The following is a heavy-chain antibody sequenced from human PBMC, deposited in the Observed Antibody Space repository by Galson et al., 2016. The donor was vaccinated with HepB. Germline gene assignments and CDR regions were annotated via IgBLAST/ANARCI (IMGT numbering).Heavy chain of an antibody. CDR3: ARDQGGGYYVCAY. CDR1: GFTFSTYG. Sequence: SLRLSCAASGFTFSTYGMHWVRQAPGKGLEWVAVVWYDESTQYYVDSVKGRFIISRDNSKNTLYLQMNSLRAEDTAVYYYARDQGGGYYVCAYWGQGTLVTVAS. CDR2: VWYDESTQ. D-gene: IGHD3-3*01. J-gene: IGHJ4*02. V-gene: IGHV3-33*01.